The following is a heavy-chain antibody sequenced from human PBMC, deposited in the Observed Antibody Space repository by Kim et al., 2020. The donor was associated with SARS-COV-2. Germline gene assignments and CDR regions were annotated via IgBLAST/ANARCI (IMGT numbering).Heavy chain of an antibody. D-gene: IGHD4-17*01. CDR2: ST. J-gene: IGHJ4*02. V-gene: IGHV4-4*02. Sequence: STNYNPSLKSRVTISVDKSKNQFSLKLSSVTAADTAVYYCARRGTTVVDYWGQGTLVTVSS. CDR3: ARRGTTVVDY.